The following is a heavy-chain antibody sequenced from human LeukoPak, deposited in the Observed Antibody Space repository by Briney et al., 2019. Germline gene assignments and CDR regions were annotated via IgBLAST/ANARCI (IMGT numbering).Heavy chain of an antibody. CDR3: ARDRVIVVPAAMKLELRRGWFDP. J-gene: IGHJ5*02. D-gene: IGHD2-2*01. CDR1: GGSISSSSYN. CDR2: IYYSGST. V-gene: IGHV4-39*07. Sequence: SSETLSLTCSVSGGSISSSSYNWCWIRQPPGKGLEWIGSIYYSGSTYYNPSHKSRVTISVDTSKNQFSLKLSSVTAADTAVYYCARDRVIVVPAAMKLELRRGWFDPWGQGTLVTVSS.